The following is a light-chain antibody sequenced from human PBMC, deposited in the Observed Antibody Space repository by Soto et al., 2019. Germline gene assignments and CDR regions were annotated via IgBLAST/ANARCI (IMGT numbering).Light chain of an antibody. CDR3: QQYGSSPRT. Sequence: EIVMTQSPATLSVSPGERATLSCRASQSVSNNYLAWYQQKPGQAHRLLIYGAFKRATGIPDRFSGSGSGTDFTLTISRMEPEDFAVYCCQQYGSSPRTFGQGTKVDIK. CDR2: GAF. V-gene: IGKV3-20*01. CDR1: QSVSNNY. J-gene: IGKJ1*01.